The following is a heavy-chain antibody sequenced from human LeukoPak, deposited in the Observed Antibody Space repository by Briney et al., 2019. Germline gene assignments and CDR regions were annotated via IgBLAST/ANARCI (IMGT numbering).Heavy chain of an antibody. Sequence: GGSLRLSCAASGFTFSSYWMTWVRQAPGKGLEWVANINQDGSEKFYVDSVKGRFTISGDNAKNSLYLQMNSLRSEDTAVYYCAGSRVDYWGQGTLVTVSS. J-gene: IGHJ4*02. CDR1: GFTFSSYW. CDR3: AGSRVDY. CDR2: INQDGSEK. V-gene: IGHV3-7*05.